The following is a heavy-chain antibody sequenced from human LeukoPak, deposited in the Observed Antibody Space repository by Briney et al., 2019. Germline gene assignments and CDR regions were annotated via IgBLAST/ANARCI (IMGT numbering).Heavy chain of an antibody. CDR3: ATGGGGWDIDY. CDR2: IYYSGST. Sequence: SETLSLTCTVSGGSISSYYWSWIRQPPGKGLEWIGYIYYSGSTNYNPSLKSRVTISVDTSKNQFSLKLSSVTAADTAVYYCATGGGGWDIDYWGQGTLVTVSS. D-gene: IGHD6-19*01. J-gene: IGHJ4*02. V-gene: IGHV4-59*01. CDR1: GGSISSYY.